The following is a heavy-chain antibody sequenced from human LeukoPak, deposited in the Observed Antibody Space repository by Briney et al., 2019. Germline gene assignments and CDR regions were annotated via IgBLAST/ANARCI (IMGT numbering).Heavy chain of an antibody. J-gene: IGHJ1*01. V-gene: IGHV4-61*05. CDR3: ARGSITMVRGVITDDFQH. Sequence: SETLSLTCTVSGGSISSSSYYGSWIRQPPGKELEWIGYIYYGGRTNYSPSLKSRVTISVDTSKNQFSLKLSSVTAADTAVYYCARGSITMVRGVITDDFQHWGQGTLVTVSS. CDR2: IYYGGRT. D-gene: IGHD3-10*01. CDR1: GGSISSSSYY.